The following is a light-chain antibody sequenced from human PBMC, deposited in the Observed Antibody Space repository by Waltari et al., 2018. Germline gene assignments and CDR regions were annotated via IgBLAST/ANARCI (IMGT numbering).Light chain of an antibody. J-gene: IGLJ2*01. CDR1: SLRSYH. V-gene: IGLV3-19*01. CDR2: DQN. CDR3: HSRDASGVGGA. Sequence: PQDPAVSVAVGQTVRITCHGDSLRSYHALWYQQRPGPAPKLLIYDQNNRPSGVPGRFSGSSSDNTASLTITGAQAEDEAYYYCHSRDASGVGGAFGGGTKLTVL.